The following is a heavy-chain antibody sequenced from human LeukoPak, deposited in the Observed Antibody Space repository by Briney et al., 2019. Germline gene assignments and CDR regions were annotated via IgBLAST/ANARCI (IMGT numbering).Heavy chain of an antibody. Sequence: PGGSLRLSCEASGFTFGSHAMYWVRQAPGKGLEWVAGIFGSGGSPHYADSVKGRFTISRDNPRNTVYLQINSQRDDDTAVYYCGKTTVGYSSGQKPAWPVDFWGQGTLVTVSS. V-gene: IGHV3-23*01. CDR3: GKTTVGYSSGQKPAWPVDF. CDR1: GFTFGSHA. J-gene: IGHJ4*02. CDR2: IFGSGGSP. D-gene: IGHD5-18*01.